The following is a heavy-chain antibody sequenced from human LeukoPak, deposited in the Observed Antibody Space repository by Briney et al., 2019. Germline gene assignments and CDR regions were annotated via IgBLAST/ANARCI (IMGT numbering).Heavy chain of an antibody. J-gene: IGHJ4*02. Sequence: GGSLRLSCAASGFTVSSNYMSWVRQAPGKGLEWVSVIYSGGSTYYADSVKGRFTISRDNSKNTLSLQMNGLRAEDTAVYYCAREGSSLSFYWGQGTLVTVSS. CDR3: AREGSSLSFY. CDR1: GFTVSSNY. CDR2: IYSGGST. V-gene: IGHV3-66*01.